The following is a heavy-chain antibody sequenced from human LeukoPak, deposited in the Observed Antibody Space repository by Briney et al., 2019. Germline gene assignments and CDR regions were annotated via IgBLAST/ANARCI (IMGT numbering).Heavy chain of an antibody. D-gene: IGHD3-3*01. Sequence: GGSLRLSCAASGFTFSTYSMNWVRQAPGKGLEWVSSISSSSSYIYYADSLKGRFTISRDNAKNSLYLEMNSLRAEDTAVYYCARTIFGVVAYFDYWGQGTLVTVSS. CDR2: ISSSSSYI. J-gene: IGHJ4*02. V-gene: IGHV3-21*01. CDR1: GFTFSTYS. CDR3: ARTIFGVVAYFDY.